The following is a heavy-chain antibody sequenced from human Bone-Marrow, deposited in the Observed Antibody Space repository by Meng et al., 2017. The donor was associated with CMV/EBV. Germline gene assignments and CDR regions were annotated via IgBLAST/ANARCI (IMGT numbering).Heavy chain of an antibody. D-gene: IGHD4-23*01. CDR2: ISTSGSYI. CDR3: ARAPYGAKSDWYFDL. Sequence: SGFTFSSHSMNWVRQAPGRGLEWVSSISTSGSYIYYADSLMGRFTISRDNAKNSLYLQMNSLRAEDTAVYHCARAPYGAKSDWYFDLWGRGTLVTVSS. J-gene: IGHJ2*01. V-gene: IGHV3-21*01. CDR1: GFTFSSHS.